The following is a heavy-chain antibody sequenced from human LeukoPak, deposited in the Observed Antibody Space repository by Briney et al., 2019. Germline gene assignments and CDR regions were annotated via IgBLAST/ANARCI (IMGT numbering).Heavy chain of an antibody. J-gene: IGHJ5*02. V-gene: IGHV3-7*01. D-gene: IGHD3-3*01. Sequence: GGSLRLSCAASGFTFSKFWMSWVRQAPGKGLEWVANIKQDGSDKYYVDSVKGRFTISRDNAKNSLYLQMNSLRAEDTAMYYCVRDGAIFGVVTGWFDPWGQGTLVTVSS. CDR1: GFTFSKFW. CDR2: IKQDGSDK. CDR3: VRDGAIFGVVTGWFDP.